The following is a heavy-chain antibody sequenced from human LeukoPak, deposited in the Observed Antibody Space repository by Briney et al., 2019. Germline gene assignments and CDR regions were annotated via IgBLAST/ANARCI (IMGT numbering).Heavy chain of an antibody. CDR3: ATGLVRPVGATHFDY. CDR1: GFIFDDYA. D-gene: IGHD1-26*01. V-gene: IGHV3-9*01. Sequence: PGGSLRLSCAASGFIFDDYAMHWVRQAPGKGLEWVSGISWNGGGVGYADSVKGRFTISRDNAEKSLYLQLNRLRLEDTAYYYCATGLVRPVGATHFDYWGQGTLVTVSS. CDR2: ISWNGGGV. J-gene: IGHJ4*02.